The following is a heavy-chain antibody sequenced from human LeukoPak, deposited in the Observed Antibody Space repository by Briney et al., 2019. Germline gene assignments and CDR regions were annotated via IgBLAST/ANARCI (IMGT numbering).Heavy chain of an antibody. CDR2: IDKKDNLYAT. Sequence: PGGSLRLSCVASGFTFSGSAVHWVRQSSGKGLEWVGHIDKKDNLYATAYAESVKGRFTISRDDSKDTAFLHMDSLKTEDTALYYCTRDRGTYNWFDPWGQGTLVTVSP. J-gene: IGHJ5*02. CDR1: GFTFSGSA. V-gene: IGHV3-73*01. D-gene: IGHD2-15*01. CDR3: TRDRGTYNWFDP.